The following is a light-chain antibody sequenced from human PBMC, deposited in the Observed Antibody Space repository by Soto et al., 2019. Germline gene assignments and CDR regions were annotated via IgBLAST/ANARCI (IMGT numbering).Light chain of an antibody. CDR3: QQYYSNPTT. CDR1: QSVLYSSNNKNY. CDR2: WAS. V-gene: IGKV4-1*01. J-gene: IGKJ1*01. Sequence: DIVMTQSPDSLAVSLGERATINCKSSQSVLYSSNNKNYLAWYQQKPGQPPKLLIYWASTRESGVPDRFSGSGSGTDFTLTISSLQAEDVAVYDCQQYYSNPTTFGQGTKVEIK.